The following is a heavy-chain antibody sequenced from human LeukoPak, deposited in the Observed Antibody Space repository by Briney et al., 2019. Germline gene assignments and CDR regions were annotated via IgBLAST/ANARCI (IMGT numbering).Heavy chain of an antibody. CDR3: AKAQYTSVWSSALGY. V-gene: IGHV3-23*01. D-gene: IGHD6-19*01. CDR1: GFTITTYA. Sequence: GGSLRLSCAASGFTITTYAVNWVRQAPGKGLEWVSVISGNEDNTYYADSVKGRFTISRDNSKNTLYLQMNSLRAEDSALYYCAKAQYTSVWSSALGYWGQGTLVTVSS. CDR2: ISGNEDNT. J-gene: IGHJ4*02.